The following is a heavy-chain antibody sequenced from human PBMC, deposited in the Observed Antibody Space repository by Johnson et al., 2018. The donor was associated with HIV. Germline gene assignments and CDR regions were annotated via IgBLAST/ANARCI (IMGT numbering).Heavy chain of an antibody. CDR1: GFTVSSNY. J-gene: IGHJ3*02. CDR2: ISGSAGIT. D-gene: IGHD4-17*01. CDR3: ANYAGLGAFDI. V-gene: IGHV3-23*04. Sequence: EQLVESGGGVVQPGRSLRLSCAASGFTVSSNYMSWVRQAPGKGLEWVSAISGSAGITYYADSVKGRFTISRDNSKNTLHLQMNSLRAEDTAVYYCANYAGLGAFDIWGQGTMVTVSS.